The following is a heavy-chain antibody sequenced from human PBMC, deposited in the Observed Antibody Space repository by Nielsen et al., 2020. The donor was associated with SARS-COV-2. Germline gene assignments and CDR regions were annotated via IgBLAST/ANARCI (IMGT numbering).Heavy chain of an antibody. CDR1: GFTVSSNY. D-gene: IGHD2-8*01. CDR2: IYSGGST. J-gene: IGHJ4*02. CDR3: ARDRMAPGVFDY. Sequence: GESLKISCAASGFTVSSNYMSWVRQAPGKGLEWVSVIYSGGSTYYADSVKGRFTISRDNSKNTLYLQMNSLRAEDTAVYYCARDRMAPGVFDYWGQGALVTVSS. V-gene: IGHV3-53*01.